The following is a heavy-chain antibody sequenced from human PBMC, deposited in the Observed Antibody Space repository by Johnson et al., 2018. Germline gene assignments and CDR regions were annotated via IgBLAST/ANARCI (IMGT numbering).Heavy chain of an antibody. Sequence: VQLVESGGGLVQPGRSLRLSCAASGFTFNDSAMHWVRHAPGKCPAWVSGISWNSGSIGYADSVKGRFTNSRDNGKNSLYLQMNSLRAEDTAFYYCAKGKSGTVYYYYYMDVWGKGTTVTVSS. D-gene: IGHD5-12*01. V-gene: IGHV3-9*01. J-gene: IGHJ6*03. CDR2: ISWNSGSI. CDR1: GFTFNDSA. CDR3: AKGKSGTVYYYYYMDV.